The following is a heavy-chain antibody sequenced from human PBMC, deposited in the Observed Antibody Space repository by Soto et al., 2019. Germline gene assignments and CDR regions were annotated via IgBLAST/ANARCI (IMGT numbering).Heavy chain of an antibody. CDR2: INPNSGGT. V-gene: IGHV1-2*04. CDR3: ASAISTYYYDSSGPTGAFDI. D-gene: IGHD3-22*01. J-gene: IGHJ3*02. CDR1: GYTFTGYY. Sequence: GASVKVSCKASGYTFTGYYMHWVRQAPGQGLEWMGWINPNSGGTNYAQKFQGWVTMTRDTSISTAYMELSRLRSDDTAVYYCASAISTYYYDSSGPTGAFDIWGQGTMVTVSS.